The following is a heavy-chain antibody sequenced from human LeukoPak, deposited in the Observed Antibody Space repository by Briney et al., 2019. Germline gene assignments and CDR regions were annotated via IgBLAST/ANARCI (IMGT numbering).Heavy chain of an antibody. CDR3: TRVLAGRSGLMDV. CDR2: IGPDGNGI. J-gene: IGHJ6*02. V-gene: IGHV3-74*01. Sequence: GGSLRLSCVVSGFSLSDYWMHWVRQVPGKGLVWVSRIGPDGNGITYGDSVKGRFTISRDSAKNTLYLQMNSLRAEDAAVYYCTRVLAGRSGLMDVWGRGTTVTVSS. D-gene: IGHD2-8*02. CDR1: GFSLSDYW.